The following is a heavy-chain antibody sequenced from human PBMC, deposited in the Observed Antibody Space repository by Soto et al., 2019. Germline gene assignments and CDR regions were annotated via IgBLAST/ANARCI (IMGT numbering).Heavy chain of an antibody. CDR2: ISSSGDT. Sequence: EVQLVESGGGLVKPVGSLRLACAVSGFAFSSYSVNWVRQAPGKGLEWISSISSSGDTYYTDSLKGRLAISRDNAKNSLFLQMTSLRVEDTAVYYCARGADYTTSNFDFWGQGTLVTVAS. J-gene: IGHJ4*02. CDR3: ARGADYTTSNFDF. V-gene: IGHV3-21*01. CDR1: GFAFSSYS. D-gene: IGHD4-4*01.